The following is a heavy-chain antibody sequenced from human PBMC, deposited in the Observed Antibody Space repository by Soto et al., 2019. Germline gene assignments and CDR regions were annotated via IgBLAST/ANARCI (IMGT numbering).Heavy chain of an antibody. J-gene: IGHJ6*02. CDR3: AKRQGSSSFYYYCGMDV. Sequence: EVQLLESGGGLVQPGGSLRLSCAASGFTFSSYAMSWVRQAPGKGLEWVSAISGSGGSTYYADSVKGRFTISRDNSKNTLYLQMNSLRAEDTAVYYCAKRQGSSSFYYYCGMDVWGQGTTVTVSS. CDR1: GFTFSSYA. V-gene: IGHV3-23*01. CDR2: ISGSGGST. D-gene: IGHD6-6*01.